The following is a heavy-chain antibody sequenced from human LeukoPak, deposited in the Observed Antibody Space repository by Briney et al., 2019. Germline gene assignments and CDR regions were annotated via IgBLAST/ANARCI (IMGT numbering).Heavy chain of an antibody. CDR2: IYYSGST. Sequence: SETLSLTCTVSGGSISSSSYYWGWIRQPPGKGLEWIGSIYYSGSTYYNPSLKSRVTISVDTSKNQFSLKLSSVIAADTAVYYCARTYYYYNYMDVWGKGTTVTISS. CDR1: GGSISSSSYY. CDR3: ARTYYYYNYMDV. V-gene: IGHV4-39*01. J-gene: IGHJ6*03.